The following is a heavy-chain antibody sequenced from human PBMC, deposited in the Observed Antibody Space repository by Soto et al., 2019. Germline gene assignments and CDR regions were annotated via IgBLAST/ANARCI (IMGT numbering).Heavy chain of an antibody. D-gene: IGHD3-10*01. Sequence: ASVKVSCKASGYTFTGYHMHWVRQAPGQGLEWMGWINPNSGGTNYAQKFQGWVTMTRDTSISTAYMELSRLRSDDTAVYYCARGGSLWFGELSAYYYGMDVWGQGTTVTVSS. CDR2: INPNSGGT. CDR3: ARGGSLWFGELSAYYYGMDV. J-gene: IGHJ6*02. CDR1: GYTFTGYH. V-gene: IGHV1-2*04.